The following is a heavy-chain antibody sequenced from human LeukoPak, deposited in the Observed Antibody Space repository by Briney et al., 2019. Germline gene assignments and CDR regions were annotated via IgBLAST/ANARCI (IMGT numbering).Heavy chain of an antibody. D-gene: IGHD3-16*01. Sequence: GGSLRLSCAASGFTFSHYDMHWVRHTPGNVLEWVSAIYTAGETYYPGSVKGRFTVSRENAKNSLYLQMNNLRAEDTAVYFCSRGGPLAGYAFDIWGPGTMVTVSS. V-gene: IGHV3-13*01. CDR3: SRGGPLAGYAFDI. CDR2: IYTAGET. J-gene: IGHJ3*02. CDR1: GFTFSHYD.